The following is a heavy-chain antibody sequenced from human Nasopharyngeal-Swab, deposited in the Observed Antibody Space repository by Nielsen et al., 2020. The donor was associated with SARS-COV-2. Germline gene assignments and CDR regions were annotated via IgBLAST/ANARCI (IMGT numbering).Heavy chain of an antibody. CDR3: ARVGERGRLRFLDAFDY. D-gene: IGHD3-3*01. J-gene: IGHJ4*02. CDR1: GYTFTSYY. CDR2: INPSGGST. Sequence: ASVKVSCKASGYTFTSYYMHWVRQAPGQGLEWMGIINPSGGSTSYAQKFQGRVTMTRDTSTSTVYMKLSSLRSEDTAVYYCARVGERGRLRFLDAFDYWGQGTLVTVSS. V-gene: IGHV1-46*01.